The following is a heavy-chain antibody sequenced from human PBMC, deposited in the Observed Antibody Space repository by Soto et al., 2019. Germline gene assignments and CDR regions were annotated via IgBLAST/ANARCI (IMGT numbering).Heavy chain of an antibody. D-gene: IGHD5-12*01. Sequence: EVQLVESGGGLVQPGGSLKLSCAASGFTFTDSAFHWVRQASGKGLEWVGRIRGKSNKYATTHAASVTGRFSISRDDSRNTAYLQMNSLKTEDTAVYYCTRPSEAGYTFGYWGQGTLVTVSS. CDR1: GFTFTDSA. J-gene: IGHJ4*02. CDR3: TRPSEAGYTFGY. CDR2: IRGKSNKYAT. V-gene: IGHV3-73*01.